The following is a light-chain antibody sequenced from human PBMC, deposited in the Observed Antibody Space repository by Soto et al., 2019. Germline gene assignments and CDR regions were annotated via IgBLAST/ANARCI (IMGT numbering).Light chain of an antibody. CDR2: DVS. CDR1: SSYVGAYNY. CDR3: SSYTSTSTWV. Sequence: QSALTQPASVSGSPEQSIIISCTATSSYVGAYNYVSWYQHHPGKAPKLMIYDVSNRPSGISNRFSGSKSGNTASLTISGLRAEDEADYFCSSYTSTSTWVFGGGTKLTVL. V-gene: IGLV2-14*03. J-gene: IGLJ3*02.